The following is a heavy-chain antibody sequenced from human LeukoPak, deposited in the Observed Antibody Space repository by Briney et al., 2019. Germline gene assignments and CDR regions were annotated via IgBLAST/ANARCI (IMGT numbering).Heavy chain of an antibody. CDR2: INHSGST. V-gene: IGHV4-34*01. Sequence: KPSETLSLTCAVYGGSFSGYYWSWIRQPPGKGLGWIGEINHSGSTNYNPSLKSRVTISVDTSKNQFSLKLSSVTAADTAVYYCARGAGYYDFWSGYRHAFDIWGQGTMVTVSS. CDR1: GGSFSGYY. D-gene: IGHD3-3*01. J-gene: IGHJ3*02. CDR3: ARGAGYYDFWSGYRHAFDI.